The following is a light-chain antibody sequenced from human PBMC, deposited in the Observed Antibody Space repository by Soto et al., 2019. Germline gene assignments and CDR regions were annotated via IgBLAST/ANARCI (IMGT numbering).Light chain of an antibody. J-gene: IGLJ2*01. V-gene: IGLV2-14*03. CDR1: SSDVGGYNY. CDR2: DVN. CDR3: SSYTATSALIL. Sequence: QSALTQPASVSGSPGQSITISCTGTSSDVGGYNYVSWYQQHPGRAPQLILFDVNTRPSGVSNRFSGSKSGSTASLTISGLQAEDEADYYCSSYTATSALILFGGGTKVTVL.